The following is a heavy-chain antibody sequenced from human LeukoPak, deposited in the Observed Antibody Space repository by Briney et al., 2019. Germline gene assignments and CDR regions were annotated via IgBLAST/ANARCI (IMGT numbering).Heavy chain of an antibody. J-gene: IGHJ6*02. CDR3: ARGPNSGYSSSWYYFVSDLYYYYGMDV. CDR2: INPSGGST. Sequence: ASVKVSCKASGYTFTSYYMHWVRQAPGQGLEWMGIINPSGGSTSYAQKFQGRVTMTRDTSTSTVYMELSSLRSEDTAAYYCARGPNSGYSSSWYYFVSDLYYYYGMDVWGQGTTVTVSS. D-gene: IGHD6-13*01. CDR1: GYTFTSYY. V-gene: IGHV1-46*01.